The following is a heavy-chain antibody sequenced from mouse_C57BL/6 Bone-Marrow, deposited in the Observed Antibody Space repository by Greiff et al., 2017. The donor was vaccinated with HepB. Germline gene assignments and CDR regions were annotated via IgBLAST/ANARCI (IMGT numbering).Heavy chain of an antibody. Sequence: VKLMESGAELARPGASVKLSCKASGYTFTSYGISWVKQRTGQGLEWIGEIYPRSGNTYYNEKFKGKATLTADKSSSTAYMELRSLTSEDSAVYFCARESSYWFAYWGQGTLVTVSA. V-gene: IGHV1-81*01. CDR3: ARESSYWFAY. D-gene: IGHD1-1*01. J-gene: IGHJ3*01. CDR1: GYTFTSYG. CDR2: IYPRSGNT.